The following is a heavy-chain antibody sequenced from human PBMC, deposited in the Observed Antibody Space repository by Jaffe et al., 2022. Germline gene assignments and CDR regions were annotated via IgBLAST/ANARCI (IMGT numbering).Heavy chain of an antibody. CDR1: GYSISSGYY. D-gene: IGHD5-12*01. J-gene: IGHJ3*02. CDR2: IYHSGST. Sequence: QVQLQESGPGLVKPSETLSLTCAVSGYSISSGYYWGWIRQPPGKGLEWIGSIYHSGSTYYNPSLKSRVTISVDTSKNQFSLKLSSVTAADTAVYYCARESSGYPWDIWGQGTMVTVSS. CDR3: ARESSGYPWDI. V-gene: IGHV4-38-2*02.